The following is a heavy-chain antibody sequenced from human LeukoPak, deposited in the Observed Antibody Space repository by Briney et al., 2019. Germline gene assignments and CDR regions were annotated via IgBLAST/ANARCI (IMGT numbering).Heavy chain of an antibody. J-gene: IGHJ5*02. V-gene: IGHV2-5*01. CDR1: GFLLSTRGVG. Sequence: SGPTLVKPTQTLTLTRTFSGFLLSTRGVGVGWIRQPPGKALEWLALIYWNDDKRYSPSLKSRLTITKDTSKNQVVLTMTNVDPVDTATYYCAHRPRDHENNWFDPWGQGNLVTVSS. D-gene: IGHD1-14*01. CDR2: IYWNDDK. CDR3: AHRPRDHENNWFDP.